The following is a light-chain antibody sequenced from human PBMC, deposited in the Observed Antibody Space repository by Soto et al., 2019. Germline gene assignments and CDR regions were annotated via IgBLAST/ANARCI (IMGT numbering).Light chain of an antibody. V-gene: IGKV3-15*01. Sequence: ETLMTQSPATLSVSPGERVTLSCRASQSVSLNLAWYQQRPGQAPRLLIYGASTRVIGIPDRFTGSGSGTEFTLSITNLQSEDFALYYCQQYNDWPPITFGQGTRLEMK. CDR2: GAS. CDR3: QQYNDWPPIT. J-gene: IGKJ5*01. CDR1: QSVSLN.